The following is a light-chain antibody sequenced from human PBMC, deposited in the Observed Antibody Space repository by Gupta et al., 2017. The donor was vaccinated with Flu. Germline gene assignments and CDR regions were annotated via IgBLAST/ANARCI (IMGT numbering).Light chain of an antibody. V-gene: IGLV1-40*01. CDR2: ANR. CDR1: SSNIGAAYD. Sequence: QSVLTQPPSVSGAPGQRVTISCTGSSSNIGAAYDVHWYQQQPGTAPKLLIYANRRRSGVPVRFSGSRSGTTASLAITGLQPEDEADYHCQSYDSSRSVVFGGGTKLTVL. CDR3: QSYDSSRSVV. J-gene: IGLJ2*01.